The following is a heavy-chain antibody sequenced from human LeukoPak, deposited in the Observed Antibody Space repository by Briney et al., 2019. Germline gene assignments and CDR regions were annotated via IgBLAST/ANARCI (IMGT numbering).Heavy chain of an antibody. V-gene: IGHV4-34*01. CDR3: ARVRWTGWFAP. Sequence: SETLSLTCAVYGGSFRGYYWSCIRHPPGKGLEWIGEINHSGSTNSNPSLKSRATISVDTSKNQFSLKLSSVTAADTAVYYCARVRWTGWFAPWGQGTLVTVSS. J-gene: IGHJ5*02. CDR2: INHSGST. D-gene: IGHD4-23*01. CDR1: GGSFRGYY.